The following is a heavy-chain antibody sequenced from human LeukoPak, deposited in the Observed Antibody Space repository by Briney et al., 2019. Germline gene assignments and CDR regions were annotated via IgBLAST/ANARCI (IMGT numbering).Heavy chain of an antibody. D-gene: IGHD5-12*01. CDR1: GGSFSGYY. J-gene: IGHJ4*02. CDR2: INHSGST. CDR3: ARALERDGYTAEYYFDY. V-gene: IGHV4-34*01. Sequence: SETLSLTCGVYGGSFSGYYWSWIRQPPGKGLEWIAEINHSGSTTYNPSLKSRVAISVDTSKNQHSLKLSSVTAADTAVYYCARALERDGYTAEYYFDYWGQGTLVTVSS.